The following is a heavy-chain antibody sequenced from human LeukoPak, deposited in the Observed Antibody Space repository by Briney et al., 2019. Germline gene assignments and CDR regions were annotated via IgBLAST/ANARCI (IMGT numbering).Heavy chain of an antibody. CDR1: GFTFSSYG. V-gene: IGHV3-30*18. J-gene: IGHJ4*02. Sequence: PGGSLRLSCAASGFTFSSYGMHWVRQAPGKRLEWVAVISYDGSNKYYADSVKGRFTISRDNSKNTLYLQMNSLRAEDTAVYYCAKERTTVTTAYYFDYWGQGTLVTVSS. D-gene: IGHD4-11*01. CDR3: AKERTTVTTAYYFDY. CDR2: ISYDGSNK.